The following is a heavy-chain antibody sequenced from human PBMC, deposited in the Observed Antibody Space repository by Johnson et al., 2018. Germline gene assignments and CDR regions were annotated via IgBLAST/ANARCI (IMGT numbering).Heavy chain of an antibody. CDR3: ARVLPSLGVTGPNWFDF. CDR1: GYTFANYA. Sequence: QVQLVQSGAEVKKPGASVKVSCKASGYTFANYAVHWVRQAPGQRLEWMGWINTGNGNPKYSQKFQGRITITRDTSASTVYMYLSSLKHEDTAVYYCARVLPSLGVTGPNWFDFWGQGTLVTVAS. CDR2: INTGNGNP. D-gene: IGHD1-20*01. V-gene: IGHV1-3*04. J-gene: IGHJ5*01.